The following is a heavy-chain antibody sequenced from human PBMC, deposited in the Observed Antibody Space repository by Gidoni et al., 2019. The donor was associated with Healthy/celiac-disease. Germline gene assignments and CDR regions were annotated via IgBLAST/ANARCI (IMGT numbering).Heavy chain of an antibody. J-gene: IGHJ4*02. CDR1: GFTFSSYG. D-gene: IGHD6-19*01. CDR2: MWYDGSNK. CDR3: ARDLRAYSSGCGG. V-gene: IGHV3-33*01. Sequence: QLQLVESGGRVVQPGRSLRLPCAASGFTFSSYGLHWVRQAPGKGLGWVAVMWYDGSNKDDADSVKGRFTISRDNSKNTLYLQMNSLRAEDAAVYYCARDLRAYSSGCGGWGQGTLVTVSS.